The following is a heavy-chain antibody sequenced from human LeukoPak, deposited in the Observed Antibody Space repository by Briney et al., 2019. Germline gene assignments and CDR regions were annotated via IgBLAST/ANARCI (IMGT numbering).Heavy chain of an antibody. Sequence: PGGSLRLSCAASGFSFSTYYVNWVRQAPGKGLVWVSRINSDGISTGYADSVKGRFTVSRDNAKKTLYLQMNSLRAEDTAVHYCARDVGNFDYWGQGTLVAVSS. CDR3: ARDVGNFDY. V-gene: IGHV3-74*01. CDR1: GFSFSTYY. J-gene: IGHJ4*02. CDR2: INSDGIST.